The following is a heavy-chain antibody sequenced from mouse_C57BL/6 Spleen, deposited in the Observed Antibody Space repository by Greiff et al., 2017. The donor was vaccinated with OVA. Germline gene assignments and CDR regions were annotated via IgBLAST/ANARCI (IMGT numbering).Heavy chain of an antibody. CDR3: TRDMDYDTEYYFDY. CDR1: GFTFSSYA. V-gene: IGHV5-4*01. J-gene: IGHJ2*01. D-gene: IGHD1-1*01. CDR2: ISDGGSYT. Sequence: EVKLMESGGGLVKPGGSLKLSCAASGFTFSSYAMSWVRQTPEKRLEWVATISDGGSYTYYPDNVKGRVTISRYNAKNKLYLQMSHLKSEDTAMYYCTRDMDYDTEYYFDYWGQGTTLTVSS.